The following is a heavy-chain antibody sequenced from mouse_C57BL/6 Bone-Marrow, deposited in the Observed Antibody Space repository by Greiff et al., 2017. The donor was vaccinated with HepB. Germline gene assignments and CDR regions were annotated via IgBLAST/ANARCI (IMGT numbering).Heavy chain of an antibody. CDR1: GFTFNDYY. CDR2: IHPDNGDT. V-gene: IGHV14-4*01. Sequence: VQLQQSGAELVRPGASVKLSCTASGFTFNDYYMHWVKQRPEQGLEWIGWIHPDNGDTEYASKFQGKATITADTSSNTAYLQLSSLTSEDAAVYYYTAWGTAVVATRGYWGQGTTLTVSS. CDR3: TAWGTAVVATRGY. J-gene: IGHJ2*01. D-gene: IGHD1-1*01.